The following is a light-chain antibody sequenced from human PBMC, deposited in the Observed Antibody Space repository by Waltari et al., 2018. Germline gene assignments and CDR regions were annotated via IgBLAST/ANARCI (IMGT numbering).Light chain of an antibody. CDR1: SVLYSSNNRNY. V-gene: IGKV4-1*01. CDR3: QQYYSTPYT. CDR2: GAS. J-gene: IGKJ2*01. Sequence: SVLYSSNNRNYLAWYQQKPGQPPKLLIYGASTRESGVPYRFSGSGSGTDFTLTISSLQAEDVAVYYCQQYYSTPYTFGQGTKLEIK.